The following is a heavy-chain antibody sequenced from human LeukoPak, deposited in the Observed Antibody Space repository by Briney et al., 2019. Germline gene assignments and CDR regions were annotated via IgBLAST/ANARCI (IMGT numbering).Heavy chain of an antibody. D-gene: IGHD6-6*01. J-gene: IGHJ5*02. Sequence: SETLSLTCTVSGGSMSSSSYYWGWIRQPPGKGLEWIGSIYYSGSTYYNPSLKSRVTISVDTSKNQFSLKLSSVTAADTAVYYCARAMGSSSSYWFDPWGQGTLVTVSS. V-gene: IGHV4-39*07. CDR2: IYYSGST. CDR3: ARAMGSSSSYWFDP. CDR1: GGSMSSSSYY.